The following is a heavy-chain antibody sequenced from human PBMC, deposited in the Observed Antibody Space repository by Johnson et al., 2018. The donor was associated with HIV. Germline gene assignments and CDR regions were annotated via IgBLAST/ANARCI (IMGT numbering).Heavy chain of an antibody. V-gene: IGHV3-9*01. CDR1: GFTFDDYA. J-gene: IGHJ3*02. Sequence: VQLVESGGGLVQPGRSLRLSCAASGFTFDDYAMHWVRQAPGKGLEWVSGISWNSGSIGYADSVKGRFTISRDNAKNSLYLQMNSLRAEDTALYYCAKDMADTAMVTGAFDIWGQGTMVTVSS. CDR2: ISWNSGSI. CDR3: AKDMADTAMVTGAFDI. D-gene: IGHD5-18*01.